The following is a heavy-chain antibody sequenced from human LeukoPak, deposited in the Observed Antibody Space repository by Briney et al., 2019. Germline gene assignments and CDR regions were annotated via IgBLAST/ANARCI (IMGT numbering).Heavy chain of an antibody. CDR2: RKQDGSEK. Sequence: GGSLRLSCAASGFTCSTYWMIWVRQAPGKGLEWVAKRKQDGSEKYYVDSVKGRFTISRDNAKNSLYLQMNSLRAEDTAIYYCARDNWGDWFDPWGQGTLVTVSS. V-gene: IGHV3-7*01. CDR1: GFTCSTYW. CDR3: ARDNWGDWFDP. J-gene: IGHJ5*02. D-gene: IGHD7-27*01.